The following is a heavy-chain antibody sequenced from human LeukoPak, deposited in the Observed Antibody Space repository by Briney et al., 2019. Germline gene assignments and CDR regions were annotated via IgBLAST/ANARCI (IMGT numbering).Heavy chain of an antibody. CDR1: GGTFSSYA. V-gene: IGHV1-69*05. CDR2: IIPIFGTA. Sequence: ASVKVSCKASGGTFSSYAISWVRQAPGQGLEWMGGIIPIFGTANYAQKFQGRVTITTDESTSTAYMELSSLRSEDTAVYYCARAVTAMVKMDVWGKGTTVTVSS. CDR3: ARAVTAMVKMDV. J-gene: IGHJ6*04. D-gene: IGHD5-18*01.